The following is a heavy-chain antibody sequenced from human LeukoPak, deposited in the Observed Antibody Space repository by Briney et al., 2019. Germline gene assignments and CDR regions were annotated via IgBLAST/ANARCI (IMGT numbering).Heavy chain of an antibody. CDR1: GFTFSSYG. CDR2: ISYDGSNK. D-gene: IGHD3-22*01. CDR3: AKESSSGYYPDY. J-gene: IGHJ4*02. Sequence: PGGSLRLSCAASGFTFSSYGMRWVRQAPGKGLEWVAVISYDGSNKYYADSVKGRFTISRDNSKNTLYLQMNSLRAEDTAVYYCAKESSSGYYPDYWGQGTLVTVSS. V-gene: IGHV3-30*18.